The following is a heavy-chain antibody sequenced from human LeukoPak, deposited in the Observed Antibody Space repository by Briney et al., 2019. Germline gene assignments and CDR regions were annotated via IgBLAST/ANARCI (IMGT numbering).Heavy chain of an antibody. Sequence: GGSLRLSCAASGFTFSSYSMNWVRQAPGKGLEWVSAISSSSSYKFNADSVKGRFTISRDNARNLLYLQMNSLRAEDTAVYYCVRDNRDAFDIWGQGTMVTVSS. CDR1: GFTFSSYS. J-gene: IGHJ3*02. CDR3: VRDNRDAFDI. CDR2: ISSSSSYK. V-gene: IGHV3-21*01.